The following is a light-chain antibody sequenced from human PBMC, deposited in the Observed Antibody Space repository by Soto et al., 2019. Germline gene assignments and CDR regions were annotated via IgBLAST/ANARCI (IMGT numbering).Light chain of an antibody. J-gene: IGKJ1*01. Sequence: VLTQSPGTLSLSPGERATLSCRASQSVSSSDFAWFQQKPGQAPRLLIYGPSSRATGIPERFSGSGSGSDSTLTISRLEPEDFAVYYCQRYVRSPWTFGQGAKVEIK. CDR1: QSVSSSD. CDR3: QRYVRSPWT. CDR2: GPS. V-gene: IGKV3-20*01.